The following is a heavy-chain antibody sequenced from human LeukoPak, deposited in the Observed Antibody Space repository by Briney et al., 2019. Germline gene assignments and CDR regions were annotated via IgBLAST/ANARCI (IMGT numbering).Heavy chain of an antibody. J-gene: IGHJ5*01. CDR1: GYSISSGYY. CDR2: FYHTGSN. D-gene: IGHD2-2*01. V-gene: IGHV4-38-2*02. CDR3: ARVRGYCSRTSCLPFDS. Sequence: PSETLSLTCTVSGYSISSGYYWGWIRQPPGKGLEWIGSFYHTGSNYYNAPVKSRVTISVDTPKNQIALKMNSVTAADTAIYYCARVRGYCSRTSCLPFDSWGQGTLVTVA.